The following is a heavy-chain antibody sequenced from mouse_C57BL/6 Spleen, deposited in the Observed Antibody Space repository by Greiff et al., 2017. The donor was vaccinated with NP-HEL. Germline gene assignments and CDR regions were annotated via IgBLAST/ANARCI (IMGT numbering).Heavy chain of an antibody. Sequence: VQLQQSGAELVRPGASVKLSCTASGFNIKDDYMHWVKQRPEQGLEWIGWIDPENGDTEYASKFQGKATITADTSSNTAYLQLSSLTSEDTAVYYCTTLNYGNYVRFAYWGQGTLVTVSA. V-gene: IGHV14-4*01. CDR2: IDPENGDT. D-gene: IGHD2-1*01. J-gene: IGHJ3*01. CDR1: GFNIKDDY. CDR3: TTLNYGNYVRFAY.